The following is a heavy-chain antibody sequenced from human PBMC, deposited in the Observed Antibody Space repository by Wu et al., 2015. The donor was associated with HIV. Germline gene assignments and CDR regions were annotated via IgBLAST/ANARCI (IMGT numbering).Heavy chain of an antibody. V-gene: IGHV1-69*15. CDR3: ARELLWGEDF. CDR1: GGTFSSYT. J-gene: IGHJ6*02. D-gene: IGHD3-10*01. Sequence: QVQLAQSGAEVKKPGSSVRVSCKASGGTFSSYTFNWVRQAPGQGLEWMGRIIPISGTTDYAQKFQGRLTVTADESTRTTYMELSSLRSEDTAVYFCARELLWGEDFWGQGTTVTVSS. CDR2: IIPISGTT.